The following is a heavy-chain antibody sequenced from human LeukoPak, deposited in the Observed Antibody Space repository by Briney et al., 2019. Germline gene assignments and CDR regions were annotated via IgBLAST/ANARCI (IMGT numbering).Heavy chain of an antibody. Sequence: GGSLRLSCAASGFTFSSYGMHWVRQAPGKGLEWVTIIWYDGSNEYYADSVKGRFTISRDNSKNTLYLQMNSLRAEDTAVYFCARGHWELRHIDYWGEGTLVT. CDR2: IWYDGSNE. CDR3: ARGHWELRHIDY. J-gene: IGHJ4*02. V-gene: IGHV3-33*01. CDR1: GFTFSSYG. D-gene: IGHD1-26*01.